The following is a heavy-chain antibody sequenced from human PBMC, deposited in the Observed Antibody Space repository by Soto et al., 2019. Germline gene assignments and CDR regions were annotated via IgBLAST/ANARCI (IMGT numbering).Heavy chain of an antibody. D-gene: IGHD3-22*01. CDR1: GGSISSGGYS. V-gene: IGHV4-30-2*01. Sequence: SETLSLTCAVSGGSISSGGYSWSWIRQPPGKGLEWIGYIYHSGSTYYNPSLKSRVTISVDRSKNQFSLKLSSVTAADTAVYYCARVNYYDSRYYYGMDVWGQGTPVTVSS. CDR2: IYHSGST. CDR3: ARVNYYDSRYYYGMDV. J-gene: IGHJ6*02.